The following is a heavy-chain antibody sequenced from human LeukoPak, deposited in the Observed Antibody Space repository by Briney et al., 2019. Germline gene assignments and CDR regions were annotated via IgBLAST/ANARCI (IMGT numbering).Heavy chain of an antibody. CDR1: GFPFSTYA. CDR3: AKSNREQLVRSYGLDV. D-gene: IGHD6-13*01. J-gene: IGHJ6*02. CDR2: ISGSGGST. V-gene: IGHV3-23*01. Sequence: GGSLRLSCAASGFPFSTYAVSWVRQAPGKGLEWVSDISGSGGSTYYADSVKGRFTISRDNSKDTVYLQMNSLRVDDTAVYYCAKSNREQLVRSYGLDVWGQGTTVTVSS.